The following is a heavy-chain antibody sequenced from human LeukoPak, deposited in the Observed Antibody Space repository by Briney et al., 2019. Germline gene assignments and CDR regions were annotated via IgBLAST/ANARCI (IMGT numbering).Heavy chain of an antibody. V-gene: IGHV4-59*08. CDR1: GDSISSYY. Sequence: SETLSLTCTVPGDSISSYYWSWIRQPPGKGLEWIGYMHYSGSSNYNPSLKSRVTTSVDTSQTQFSLKLRSVTAADTAVYYCARRVTSNCFDPWGQGTLVTVTS. CDR3: ARRVTSNCFDP. CDR2: MHYSGSS. D-gene: IGHD2-21*02. J-gene: IGHJ5*02.